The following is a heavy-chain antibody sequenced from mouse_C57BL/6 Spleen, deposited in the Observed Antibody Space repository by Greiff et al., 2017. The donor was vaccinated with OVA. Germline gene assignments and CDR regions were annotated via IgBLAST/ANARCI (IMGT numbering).Heavy chain of an antibody. Sequence: QVQLKESGAELVKPGASVKMSCKASGYTFTTYPIEWMKQNHGKSLEWIGNFHPYNDDTKYNEKFKGKATLTVETSSSTVYLELSRLTSDDSAVYYCARAYYSNYWYFDVWGTGTTVTVSS. J-gene: IGHJ1*03. CDR3: ARAYYSNYWYFDV. CDR1: GYTFTTYP. D-gene: IGHD2-5*01. V-gene: IGHV1-47*01. CDR2: FHPYNDDT.